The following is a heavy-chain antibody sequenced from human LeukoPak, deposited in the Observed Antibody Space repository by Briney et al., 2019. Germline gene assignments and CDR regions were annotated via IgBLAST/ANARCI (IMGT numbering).Heavy chain of an antibody. CDR3: TRTTVTSY. J-gene: IGHJ4*02. CDR1: GFTFSGSA. D-gene: IGHD4-17*01. CDR2: IRSKANGYAT. Sequence: GGSLKLFCAASGFTFSGSAMHWVRQASGKGLEWVGRIRSKANGYATAYAASVKGRFTISRDDSKNTAYLQMNSLKTEDTAVYYCTRTTVTSYWGQGTLVTVSS. V-gene: IGHV3-73*01.